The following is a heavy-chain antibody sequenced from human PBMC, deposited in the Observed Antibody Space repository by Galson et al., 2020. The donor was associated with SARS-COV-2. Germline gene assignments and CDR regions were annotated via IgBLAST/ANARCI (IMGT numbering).Heavy chain of an antibody. CDR2: IYYSGST. J-gene: IGHJ6*03. V-gene: IGHV4-59*01. CDR1: GGSISSYY. CDR3: ARGGYCSGGSCYPAVADYYYYYMDV. Sequence: SETLSLTCPVSGGSISSYYWSWIRQPPGKGLEWIGYIYYSGSTNSNPSLKSRVTISVDTSKNQFSLKLSSVTAADTAVYYCARGGYCSGGSCYPAVADYYYYYMDVWGKGTTVTISS. D-gene: IGHD2-15*01.